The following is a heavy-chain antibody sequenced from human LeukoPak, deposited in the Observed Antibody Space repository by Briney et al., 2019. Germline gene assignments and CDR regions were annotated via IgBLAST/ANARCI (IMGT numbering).Heavy chain of an antibody. J-gene: IGHJ4*02. CDR1: GGSFSGYY. CDR3: ARPKHHYGSGSYDNVIAGFDY. V-gene: IGHV4-34*01. Sequence: PSETLSLTCAVYGGSFSGYYWSWIRQPPGKGLEWIGEINHSGSTNYNPSLKSRVTISVDTSKNQFSLKLSSVTAADTAVYYCARPKHHYGSGSYDNVIAGFDYWGQGTLVTVSS. D-gene: IGHD3-10*01. CDR2: INHSGST.